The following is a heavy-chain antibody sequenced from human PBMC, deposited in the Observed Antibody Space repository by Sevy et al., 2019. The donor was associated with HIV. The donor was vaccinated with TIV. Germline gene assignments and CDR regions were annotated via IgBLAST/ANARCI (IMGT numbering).Heavy chain of an antibody. CDR2: ISSDGCGT. D-gene: IGHD3-3*01. CDR1: GFTFRNYA. V-gene: IGHV3-64D*06. CDR3: VKDPDYDFWRGDYGMDV. J-gene: IGHJ6*02. Sequence: GGSLRLSCSASGFTFRNYAMNWVRQAPGKGLKYVSAISSDGCGTYYADSVRGRFTISRDNSKNTLYLQMRSLRVEDTAVYYCVKDPDYDFWRGDYGMDVWGQGTTVTVSS.